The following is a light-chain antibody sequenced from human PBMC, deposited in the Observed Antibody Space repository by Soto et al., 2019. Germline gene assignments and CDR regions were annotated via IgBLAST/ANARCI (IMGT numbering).Light chain of an antibody. V-gene: IGKV1-5*03. Sequence: DIRITPSASTLSGSVGDRVTIACRASPAISSWLAWYQQKPGQAPKLLIYKASTLKSGVPSRFSGSGSGTEFTLTISSLQPDDFATYYCQHSNSYSEAFGQGTKVDIK. CDR2: KAS. CDR3: QHSNSYSEA. J-gene: IGKJ1*01. CDR1: PAISSW.